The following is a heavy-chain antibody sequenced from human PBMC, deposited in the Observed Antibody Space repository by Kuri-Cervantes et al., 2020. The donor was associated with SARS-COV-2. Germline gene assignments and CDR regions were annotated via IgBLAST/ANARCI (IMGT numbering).Heavy chain of an antibody. CDR2: MNPNSGNT. CDR3: ARERGSDVVVPAAIRGYFDY. V-gene: IGHV1-8*02. Sequence: ASVKVSCKAPGYTFTSYDINWVRQATGQGLEWMGWMNPNSGNTGYAQKFQGRVTMTRNTSISTAYMELSRLRSDDTAVYYCARERGSDVVVPAAIRGYFDYWGQGTLVTVSS. D-gene: IGHD2-2*01. CDR1: GYTFTSYD. J-gene: IGHJ4*02.